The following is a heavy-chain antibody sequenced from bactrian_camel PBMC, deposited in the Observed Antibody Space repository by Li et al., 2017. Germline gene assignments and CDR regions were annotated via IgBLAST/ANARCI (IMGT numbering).Heavy chain of an antibody. CDR1: GYTTRTIC. CDR3: STRSGAGCQGVQY. D-gene: IGHD1*01. V-gene: IGHV3S53*01. J-gene: IGHJ4*01. Sequence: HVQLVESGGDSVQNGRSLTLSCVVTGYTTRTICMYWYRQLPGKPRELVSQIGDDAEKPYADFVKGRFTMSRDILQGTMSLQMHDLKPEDTGIYHCSTRSGAGCQGVQYWGPGTQVTVS. CDR2: IGDDAEK.